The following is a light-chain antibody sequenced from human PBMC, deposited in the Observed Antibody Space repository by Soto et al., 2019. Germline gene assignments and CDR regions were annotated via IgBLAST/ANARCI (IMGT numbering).Light chain of an antibody. CDR1: QSLLHSNGYNY. CDR2: LGS. Sequence: DIVMTQSPLSLPVTPGEPASISCRSSQSLLHSNGYNYLDWYLQKPGQSPQLLIYLGSNRASGVPDRFSGRGSCTDFTLKISRVEAEDVGVYYCMQALQTPLLTFGGGTKVEIK. CDR3: MQALQTPLLT. V-gene: IGKV2-28*01. J-gene: IGKJ4*01.